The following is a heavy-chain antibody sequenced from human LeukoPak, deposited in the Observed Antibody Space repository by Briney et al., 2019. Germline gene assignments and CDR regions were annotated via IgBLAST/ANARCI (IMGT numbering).Heavy chain of an antibody. V-gene: IGHV3-23*01. CDR3: AKSGGSCGGVSGNCYPNWFDP. CDR1: GFTFRSYA. CDR2: IFPGGQTT. J-gene: IGHJ5*02. Sequence: PGGSLRLSCAASGFTFRSYAMNWVRQAPGRGLEWVSSIFPGGQTTMYADSVRGRFTVSRDDSKGTLYLQMNSLRAEDTAIYYCAKSGGSCGGVSGNCYPNWFDPWGQGALVTVSS. D-gene: IGHD2-15*01.